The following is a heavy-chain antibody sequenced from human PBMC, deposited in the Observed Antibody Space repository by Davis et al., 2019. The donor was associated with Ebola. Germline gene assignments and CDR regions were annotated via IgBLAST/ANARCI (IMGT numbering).Heavy chain of an antibody. CDR3: AKDPGTAMVTLNFDY. Sequence: PGGSLRLSCAASGFTFSSYGMHWVRQAPGKGLEWVAVISYDGSNKYYADSVKGRFTISRDNSKNTLYLQMNSLRAEDTAVYYCAKDPGTAMVTLNFDYWGQGTLVTVSS. V-gene: IGHV3-30*18. CDR1: GFTFSSYG. CDR2: ISYDGSNK. D-gene: IGHD5-18*01. J-gene: IGHJ4*02.